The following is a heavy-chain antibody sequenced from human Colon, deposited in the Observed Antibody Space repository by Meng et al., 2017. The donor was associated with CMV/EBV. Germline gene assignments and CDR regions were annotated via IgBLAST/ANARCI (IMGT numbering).Heavy chain of an antibody. J-gene: IGHJ4*02. CDR2: IYYSGST. V-gene: IGHV4-59*01. Sequence: SETLSLTCTVSGCSISSYYWSWIRQPPGKGLEWVGYIYYSGSTNYNPSLKSRVTISVDTSKNQFSLKLSSLTAADTAVYYCARGRGYYGSGSHPFDYWGQGTLVTVSS. CDR1: GCSISSYY. CDR3: ARGRGYYGSGSHPFDY. D-gene: IGHD3-10*01.